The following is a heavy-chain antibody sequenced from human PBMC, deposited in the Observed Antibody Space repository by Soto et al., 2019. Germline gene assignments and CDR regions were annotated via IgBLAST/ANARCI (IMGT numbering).Heavy chain of an antibody. V-gene: IGHV1-69*01. J-gene: IGHJ4*02. D-gene: IGHD2-15*01. CDR3: GRGSSWTKVEY. Sequence: VQLVQSGAEVKQPGSSVKVSCKASGGTVSNSAISWLRQAPGQGLEWMGGIIPIFGPAIYARKFRGRVTITADESTSTAYMELSTVRSEDTAVYYCGRGSSWTKVEYWGQGTQVTVSS. CDR2: IIPIFGPA. CDR1: GGTVSNSA.